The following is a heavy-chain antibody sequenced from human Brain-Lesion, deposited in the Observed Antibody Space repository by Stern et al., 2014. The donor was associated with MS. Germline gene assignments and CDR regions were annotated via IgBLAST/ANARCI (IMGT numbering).Heavy chain of an antibody. CDR1: GFTVANAK. Sequence: EVQLEESGGGLVQPGGSLRLSCAASGFTVANAKMSWVRQAPGKGPDWVSLIDASGTSAYAYSVKGRFIISRRNSENTLSLQMNSLRPEDTAVYYCAREGGDDDDYYGLDVWGPGTTVTVSS. D-gene: IGHD5-12*01. CDR2: IDASGTS. J-gene: IGHJ6*02. CDR3: AREGGDDDDYYGLDV. V-gene: IGHV3-53*04.